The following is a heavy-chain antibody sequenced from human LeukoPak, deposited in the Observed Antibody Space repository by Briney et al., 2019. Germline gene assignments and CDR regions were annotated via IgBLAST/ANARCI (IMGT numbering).Heavy chain of an antibody. CDR3: AREPPGY. CDR2: IYTNGRA. CDR1: GGSVTSGNYY. J-gene: IGHJ4*02. Sequence: SQTLSLTCTVSGGSVTSGNYYWNWIRQPAGKGLEWIGRIYTNGRASYNPSLKSRVTISIDASKNQFSLKLRSVTAADTGVYYCAREPPGYWGQGILVTVSS. V-gene: IGHV4-61*02.